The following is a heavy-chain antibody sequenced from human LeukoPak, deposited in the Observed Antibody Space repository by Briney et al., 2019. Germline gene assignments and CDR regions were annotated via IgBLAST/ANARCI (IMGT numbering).Heavy chain of an antibody. D-gene: IGHD1-26*01. CDR2: IVVGSGNT. V-gene: IGHV1-58*02. J-gene: IGHJ6*02. Sequence: SVKVSCKASGFTFTSSAMQWVRQARGQGLEWIGWIVVGSGNTNYAQKFQERVTITRDMSTSTAYMELSSLRSEDTAVYYCAAESGSYPLDNYYYGMDVWGQGTTVTVSS. CDR3: AAESGSYPLDNYYYGMDV. CDR1: GFTFTSSA.